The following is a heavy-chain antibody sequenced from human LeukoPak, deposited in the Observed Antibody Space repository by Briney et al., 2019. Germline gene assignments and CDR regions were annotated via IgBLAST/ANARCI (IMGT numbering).Heavy chain of an antibody. CDR2: IYYSGST. J-gene: IGHJ4*02. D-gene: IGHD1-26*01. CDR1: GGSISSSSYY. Sequence: PSETLSLTCTVSGGSISSSSYYWGWIRQPPGKGREWIGSIYYSGSTYYNPSLKSRVTISVDTSKSQFSLKLSSVTAADTAVYYCARQYSGSYPYYFDYWGQGTLVTVSS. V-gene: IGHV4-39*01. CDR3: ARQYSGSYPYYFDY.